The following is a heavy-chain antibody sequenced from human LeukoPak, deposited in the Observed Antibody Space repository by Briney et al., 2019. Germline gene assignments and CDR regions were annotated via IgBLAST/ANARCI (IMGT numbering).Heavy chain of an antibody. J-gene: IGHJ4*02. Sequence: PGGSLRLSCAASGFTFSSYGMHWVRQSTGQGLEWVSAIGPGGETYYSGSVKGRFTISREMAKNSFYLQMNSLTAGDTAVYYCAMGRRDGYNFPFDSWGQGTLVTVSS. CDR1: GFTFSSYG. CDR3: AMGRRDGYNFPFDS. D-gene: IGHD5-24*01. V-gene: IGHV3-13*01. CDR2: IGPGGET.